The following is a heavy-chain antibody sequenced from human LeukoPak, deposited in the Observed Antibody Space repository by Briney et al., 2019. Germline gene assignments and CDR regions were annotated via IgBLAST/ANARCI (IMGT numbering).Heavy chain of an antibody. CDR2: IFYSGST. J-gene: IGHJ6*02. Sequence: ASETLSLTCTVSGGSISSSSYYWGWIPQPPGKGLERIGSIFYSGSTYYNPSLKSRVTISVDTSKNQFSLRLSSVTAADTAVYYCARRYCSSTNCFADYYYGMDVWGQGTTVTVSS. D-gene: IGHD2-2*01. V-gene: IGHV4-39*01. CDR1: GGSISSSSYY. CDR3: ARRYCSSTNCFADYYYGMDV.